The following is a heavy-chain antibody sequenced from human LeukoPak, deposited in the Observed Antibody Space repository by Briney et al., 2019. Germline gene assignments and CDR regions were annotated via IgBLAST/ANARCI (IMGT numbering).Heavy chain of an antibody. D-gene: IGHD5-12*01. CDR3: AKVATMLGFDY. CDR2: ISSSSSYI. V-gene: IGHV3-21*01. Sequence: GGSLRLSCAASGFTFSSYSMSWVRQAPGKGLEWVSSISSSSSYIYYADSVKGRFTISRDNAKNSLYLQVNSLRAEDTAVYYCAKVATMLGFDYWGQGTLVTVSS. J-gene: IGHJ4*02. CDR1: GFTFSSYS.